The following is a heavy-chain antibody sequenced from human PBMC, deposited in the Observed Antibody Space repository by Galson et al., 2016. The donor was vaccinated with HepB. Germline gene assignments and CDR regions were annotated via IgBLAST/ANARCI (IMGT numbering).Heavy chain of an antibody. V-gene: IGHV1-69*10. CDR1: GGTFSSYA. CDR2: IIPMLGVA. CDR3: ARQEYSSNLYYFYYAMDV. D-gene: IGHD2-2*01. Sequence: SVKVSCKASGGTFSSYAISWVRQAPGQGLEWMGGIIPMLGVANYTQKFQGRVTITADKSTSTAYMELSSLRSEDTAMYYCARQEYSSNLYYFYYAMDVWGQGTTVTVSS. J-gene: IGHJ6*02.